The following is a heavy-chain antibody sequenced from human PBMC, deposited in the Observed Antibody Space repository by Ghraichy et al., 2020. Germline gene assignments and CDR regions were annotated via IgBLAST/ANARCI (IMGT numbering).Heavy chain of an antibody. CDR3: ARDTHPNYYYYMDV. J-gene: IGHJ6*03. CDR2: INPNSGGT. CDR1: GYTFTGYY. Sequence: ASEKVSCKASGYTFTGYYMHWVRQAPGQGLEWMGWINPNSGGTNYAQKFQGRVTMTRDTSISTAYMELSRLRSDDTAVYYCARDTHPNYYYYMDVWGKGTTVTVSS. V-gene: IGHV1-2*02.